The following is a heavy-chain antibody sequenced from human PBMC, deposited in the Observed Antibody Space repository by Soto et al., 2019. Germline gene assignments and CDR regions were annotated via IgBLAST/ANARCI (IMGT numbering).Heavy chain of an antibody. J-gene: IGHJ4*02. CDR2: IYYSGST. D-gene: IGHD3-9*01. Sequence: QVQLQESGPGLVKPSQTLSLTCTVSGGSISRGGYYWSWIRQHPGKGLEWIGNIYYSGSTYSNPCLKSRITISVDTSKNQFSLKLSSVTAADTAVYYCARGVRFFDWLDLFDYWGQGTPVTVSS. CDR3: ARGVRFFDWLDLFDY. CDR1: GGSISRGGYY. V-gene: IGHV4-31*03.